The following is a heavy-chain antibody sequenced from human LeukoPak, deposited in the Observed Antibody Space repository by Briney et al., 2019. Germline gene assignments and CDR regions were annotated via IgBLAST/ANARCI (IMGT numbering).Heavy chain of an antibody. V-gene: IGHV7-4-1*02. CDR1: GYTFTSYA. Sequence: ASVKVSCKASGYTFTSYAMNWVRQAPGQGLEWTGWINTNTGNPTYAQGFTGRFVFSLDTSVSTAYLQISSLKAEDTAVYYCARAGRGVAATMHGFAPWGQGPLVTVSS. CDR2: INTNTGNP. D-gene: IGHD2-15*01. J-gene: IGHJ5*02. CDR3: ARAGRGVAATMHGFAP.